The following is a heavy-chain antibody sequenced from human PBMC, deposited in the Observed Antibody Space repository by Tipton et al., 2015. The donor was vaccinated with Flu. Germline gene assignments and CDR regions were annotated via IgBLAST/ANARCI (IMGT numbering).Heavy chain of an antibody. CDR1: GFTFSGYG. Sequence: SGFTFSGYGMHWVRQAPGKGLEWVAFIRHDGSDKYYADSVKCRFTISRDDSKNLLHLVINSLRAEDTAVYYCAKDGWDTSGWYPFDYWGQGTLVTVSS. CDR2: IRHDGSDK. J-gene: IGHJ4*02. D-gene: IGHD6-19*01. V-gene: IGHV3-30*02. CDR3: AKDGWDTSGWYPFDY.